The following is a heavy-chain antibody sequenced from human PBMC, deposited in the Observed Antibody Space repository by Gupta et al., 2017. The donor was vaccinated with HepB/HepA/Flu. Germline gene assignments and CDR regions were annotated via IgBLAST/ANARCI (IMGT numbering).Heavy chain of an antibody. Sequence: EVQLVESGGGVVRPGGSRGLACAASGFNFDTYGRNWVRQVPGKGLEWVSGINWNGGTSSYADSMKGRFTISRDNAKNALYLQMNSLRAEDTALYYGARGPQYSYGHFLYFEYWGQGALVTVSS. J-gene: IGHJ4*02. CDR3: ARGPQYSYGHFLYFEY. D-gene: IGHD5-18*01. V-gene: IGHV3-20*04. CDR2: INWNGGTS. CDR1: GFNFDTYG.